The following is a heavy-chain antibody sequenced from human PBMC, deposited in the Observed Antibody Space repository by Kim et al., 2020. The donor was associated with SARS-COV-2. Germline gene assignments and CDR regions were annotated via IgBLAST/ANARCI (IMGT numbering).Heavy chain of an antibody. J-gene: IGHJ5*02. D-gene: IGHD2-21*02. Sequence: NYAQKLQGRVTMTTDTSTSTAYMELRSLRSDDTAVYYCARAVVTPGWFDPWGQGTLVTVSS. V-gene: IGHV1-18*01. CDR3: ARAVVTPGWFDP.